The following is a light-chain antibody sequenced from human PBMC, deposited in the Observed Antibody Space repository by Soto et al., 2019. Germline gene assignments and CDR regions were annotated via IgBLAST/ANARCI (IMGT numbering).Light chain of an antibody. CDR3: HQTYMSPPS. CDR2: SVS. V-gene: IGKV1-39*01. J-gene: IGKJ1*01. CDR1: QKISAY. Sequence: DIQLPQSPSSLSAFVGDRVTITCRASQKISAYLNWYQQKPGKPPKRLISSVSNLQSWVPSRFSGGASGTDFNLTITSLQPGDSATYHCHQTYMSPPSFGQGTRVEI.